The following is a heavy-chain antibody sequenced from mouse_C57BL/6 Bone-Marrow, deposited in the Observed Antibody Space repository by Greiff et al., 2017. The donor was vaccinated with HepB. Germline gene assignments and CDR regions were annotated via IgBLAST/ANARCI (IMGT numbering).Heavy chain of an antibody. J-gene: IGHJ4*01. CDR2: ISNGGGST. D-gene: IGHD4-1*01. Sequence: EVKLVESGGGLVQPGGSPKLSCAASGFTFSDYYMYWVRQTPEKRLEWVAYISNGGGSTYYPDTVKGRFTISRDNAKNTLYLQMSRLKSEDTAMYYCARHEWDDYAMDYWGQGTSVTVSS. CDR3: ARHEWDDYAMDY. V-gene: IGHV5-12*01. CDR1: GFTFSDYY.